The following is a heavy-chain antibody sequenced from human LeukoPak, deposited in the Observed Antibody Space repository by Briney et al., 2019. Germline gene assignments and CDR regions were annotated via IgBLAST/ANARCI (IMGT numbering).Heavy chain of an antibody. CDR2: INSDGSST. CDR3: ARADYYGSGRAAFDI. D-gene: IGHD3-10*01. CDR1: GFTFSSYW. Sequence: GGSLRLSCAASGFTFSSYWMHWVRQAPGKGLVWVSRINSDGSSTSYADSVKGRFTISRDNPKNTLYLQMNSLRAEDTAVYYCARADYYGSGRAAFDIWGQGTMVTVSS. V-gene: IGHV3-74*01. J-gene: IGHJ3*02.